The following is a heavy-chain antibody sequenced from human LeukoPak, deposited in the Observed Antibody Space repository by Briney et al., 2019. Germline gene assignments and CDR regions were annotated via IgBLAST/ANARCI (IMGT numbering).Heavy chain of an antibody. D-gene: IGHD3-10*01. CDR2: INWNGGST. J-gene: IGHJ4*02. CDR1: GFTFDDYG. V-gene: IGHV3-20*04. CDR3: AKAERGSRGVGYFDY. Sequence: PGGSLRLSCAASGFTFDDYGMSWVRQAPGKGLEWVSGINWNGGSTGYADSVKGRFTISRDNAKNSLYLQMNSLRAEDTAVYYCAKAERGSRGVGYFDYWGQGTLVTVSS.